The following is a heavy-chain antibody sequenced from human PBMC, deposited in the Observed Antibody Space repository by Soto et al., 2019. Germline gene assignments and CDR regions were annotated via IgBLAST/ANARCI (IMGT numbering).Heavy chain of an antibody. D-gene: IGHD1-1*01. CDR3: AKSAYDGSELERPKDSDYYMDV. V-gene: IGHV3-23*01. CDR2: ISGSGGST. J-gene: IGHJ6*03. Sequence: GGSLRLSCAASGFTFSSYAMSWVRQAPGKGLEWVSAISGSGGSTYYADSVKGWFTISRDNSKNTLYLQMNSLRAEDTAVYYCAKSAYDGSELERPKDSDYYMDVWGKGTTVTVSS. CDR1: GFTFSSYA.